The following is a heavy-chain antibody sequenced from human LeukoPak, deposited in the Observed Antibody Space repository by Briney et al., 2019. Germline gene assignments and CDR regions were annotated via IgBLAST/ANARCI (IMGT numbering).Heavy chain of an antibody. CDR2: ISSSSSYI. CDR3: ARNYGAFDY. V-gene: IGHV3-21*01. CDR1: GFTFSSYS. J-gene: IGHJ4*02. Sequence: GGSLRLSCAASGFTFSSYSMNWVRQAPGKGLEWVSSISSSSSYIYHADSVKGRFTISRDNAKNSLYPQMNSLRAEDTAVYYCARNYGAFDYWGQGTLVTVSS. D-gene: IGHD3-16*01.